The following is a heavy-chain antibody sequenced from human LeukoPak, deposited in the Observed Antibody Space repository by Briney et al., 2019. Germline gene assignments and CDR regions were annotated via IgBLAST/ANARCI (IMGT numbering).Heavy chain of an antibody. CDR1: GFTFSNAW. CDR2: IKSRGNGETT. CDR3: TTIIYPPPSDAFDI. Sequence: PGGSLRLSCAASGFTFSNAWMTWVRQAPGKGLEWVGRIKSRGNGETTDYIAPVKGRFTISRDDSKNTLYLQMNSLKTEDTAVYYCTTIIYPPPSDAFDIWGQGTKVTVSA. D-gene: IGHD3-10*01. V-gene: IGHV3-15*01. J-gene: IGHJ3*02.